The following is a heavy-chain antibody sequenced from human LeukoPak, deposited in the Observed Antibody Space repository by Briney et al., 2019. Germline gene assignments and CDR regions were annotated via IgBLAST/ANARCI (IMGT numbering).Heavy chain of an antibody. CDR2: INPNSGDT. V-gene: IGHV1-2*02. D-gene: IGHD2-2*01. CDR3: ASSIVYCSSTSCYFN. CDR1: GHTFTGYY. J-gene: IGHJ4*02. Sequence: GASVKVSCKTSGHTFTGYYLYWVRQAPGQGLEWMGWINPNSGDTNSAQRFQGRVTMTRDTSISTAYMELSRLRSDDTAVYYCASSIVYCSSTSCYFNWGQGTLVTVSS.